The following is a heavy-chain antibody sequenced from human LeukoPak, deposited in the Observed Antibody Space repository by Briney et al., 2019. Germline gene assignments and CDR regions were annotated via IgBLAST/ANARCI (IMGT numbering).Heavy chain of an antibody. CDR2: IWYDGSNK. CDR3: ASLDYGGNFSGMDV. CDR1: GXTFSSYG. Sequence: PGRSLRLSWAASGXTFSSYGMHWVRQAPGKRLEWVAVIWYDGSNKYYADSVKGRFTISRDNSKNTLYLQMNSLRAEDTAVYYCASLDYGGNFSGMDVWGQGTTVTVSS. V-gene: IGHV3-33*01. J-gene: IGHJ6*02. D-gene: IGHD4-23*01.